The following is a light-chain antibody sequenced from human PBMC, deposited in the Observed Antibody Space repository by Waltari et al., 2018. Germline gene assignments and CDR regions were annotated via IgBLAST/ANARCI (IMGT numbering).Light chain of an antibody. Sequence: QAVVTQEPSLTVSPAGTVTLPCGSSTGHVTNDHFPYWFQQKPGQAPRALIYDGINRQSWTPARFSASLVGGKAALTLSGAQPEDETVYYCLLSYAGARVFGGGTKLTVL. V-gene: IGLV7-46*01. CDR1: TGHVTNDHF. J-gene: IGLJ3*02. CDR2: DGI. CDR3: LLSYAGARV.